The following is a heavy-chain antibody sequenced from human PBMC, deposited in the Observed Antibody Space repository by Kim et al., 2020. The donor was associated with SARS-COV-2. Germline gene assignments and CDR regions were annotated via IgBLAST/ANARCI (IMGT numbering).Heavy chain of an antibody. V-gene: IGHV4-39*01. Sequence: YYNPSLKSRVSISVDTSKNQFSLKRSSVTAADTAVYYCARLRGSGNYRDYWGQGTLGTVSS. D-gene: IGHD3-10*01. J-gene: IGHJ4*02. CDR3: ARLRGSGNYRDY.